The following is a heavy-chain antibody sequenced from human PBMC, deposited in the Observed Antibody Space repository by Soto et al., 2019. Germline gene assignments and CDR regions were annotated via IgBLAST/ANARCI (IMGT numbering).Heavy chain of an antibody. CDR1: GYTFGAYY. J-gene: IGHJ4*02. CDR3: ASCPIYGGDSYFAY. D-gene: IGHD2-21*01. CDR2: INPDTGTT. V-gene: IGHV1-46*01. Sequence: QVRLVQSGPEVKTPGASVRVSCKSSGYTFGAYYIHWVRQAPGQGLEWLGIINPDTGTTSYAQTFQDRVTLTTDTSASTVYLELSGLAAEDTAVYYCASCPIYGGDSYFAYWGQGTLVTVSS.